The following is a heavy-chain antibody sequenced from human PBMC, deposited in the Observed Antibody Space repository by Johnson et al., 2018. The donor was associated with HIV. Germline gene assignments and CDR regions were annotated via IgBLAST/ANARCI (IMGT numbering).Heavy chain of an antibody. Sequence: QVQLVESGGDMVQPGRSLRLSCVASGFTLSTYAMHWVRQAPGKGWEGVAVISYDGSNKYYTDSVRGRFTISRANSKNTLYVQRNSLRAEDTAVYYCARGIPAATRGYSFDIWGQGTMVTVSS. D-gene: IGHD2-2*01. J-gene: IGHJ3*02. CDR2: ISYDGSNK. CDR3: ARGIPAATRGYSFDI. CDR1: GFTLSTYA. V-gene: IGHV3-30-3*01.